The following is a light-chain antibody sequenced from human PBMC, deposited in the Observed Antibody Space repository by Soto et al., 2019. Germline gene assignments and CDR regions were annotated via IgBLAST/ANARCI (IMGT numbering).Light chain of an antibody. V-gene: IGKV1-5*03. J-gene: IGKJ1*01. Sequence: DIQMTQSPSTLSGSVGDRVTITCRASQTISSWLAWYQQKPGKAPKLLIYKASTLKSGVPSRFSGSGSGTEFTLTISSLQPDEFATYYCQHYNSYSDAFGQGTKVELK. CDR3: QHYNSYSDA. CDR2: KAS. CDR1: QTISSW.